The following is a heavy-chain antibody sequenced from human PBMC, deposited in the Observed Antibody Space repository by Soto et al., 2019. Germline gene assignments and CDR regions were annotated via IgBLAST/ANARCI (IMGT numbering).Heavy chain of an antibody. V-gene: IGHV3-23*01. J-gene: IGHJ6*02. CDR2: ISNGGGST. CDR3: AKFGVYYYYGMDV. CDR1: GFTFGSYS. D-gene: IGHD3-10*01. Sequence: GSLRLSCAASGFTFGSYSMSWVRQAPGKGLEWVSTISNGGGSTYYADSVKGRFTISRDNSKNTLYLQMNSLRAEDTAVYYCAKFGVYYYYGMDVWGQGTTVTVSS.